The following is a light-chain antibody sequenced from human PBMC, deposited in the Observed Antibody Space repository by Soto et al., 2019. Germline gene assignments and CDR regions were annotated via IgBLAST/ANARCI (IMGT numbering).Light chain of an antibody. CDR3: ASYTSSSTLV. J-gene: IGLJ1*01. V-gene: IGLV2-14*03. Sequence: QSALTQPASVSGSPGQSIIISCTGTSNDVGGHDYVSWYQQHPGKAPKLLISDVRSRASGVSDRFSGSKSGHTASLTISGSRPEDEADYYCASYTSSSTLVFGTGTKLTVL. CDR1: SNDVGGHDY. CDR2: DVR.